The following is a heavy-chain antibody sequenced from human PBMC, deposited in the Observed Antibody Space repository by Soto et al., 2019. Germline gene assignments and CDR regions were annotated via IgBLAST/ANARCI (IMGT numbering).Heavy chain of an antibody. CDR2: IIPIFGTA. CDR1: GGTFSSYA. Sequence: ASVKVSCKASGGTFSSYAISWVRQAPGQGLEWMGGIIPIFGTANYAQKFQGRVTITADESTSTAYMELSSLRSEDTAVYYCARDSLHSSGRYSRGNYYYSYGMDVWGQGTTVTVSS. J-gene: IGHJ6*02. CDR3: ARDSLHSSGRYSRGNYYYSYGMDV. D-gene: IGHD6-19*01. V-gene: IGHV1-69*13.